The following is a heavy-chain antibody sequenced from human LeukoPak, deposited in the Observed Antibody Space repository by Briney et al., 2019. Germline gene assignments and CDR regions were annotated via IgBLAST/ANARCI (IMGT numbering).Heavy chain of an antibody. CDR3: ARAGWIITSGIDY. D-gene: IGHD3-10*01. V-gene: IGHV4-38-2*01. CDR2: IYHIGST. J-gene: IGHJ4*02. Sequence: AETLSLTCGVSGYSISRGYYWAWIRPPPGEGLEWIGTIYHIGSTYYTPSLGSRVTISVDTSKNEFSLNLKSVTAADTAVYYCARAGWIITSGIDYWGQGALVTVSS. CDR1: GYSISRGYY.